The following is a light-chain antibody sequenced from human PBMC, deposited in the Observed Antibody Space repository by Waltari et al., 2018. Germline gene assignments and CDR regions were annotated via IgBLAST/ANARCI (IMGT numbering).Light chain of an antibody. Sequence: ETVLTQSPATLSLSPGERATLSCRASQSISSHLAWYQQKPGQPPRLLIYDESKRATGIPARFSCSGSGTDFTLTISSLEPEDFAVYYCEQYGSSLWTFGQGTKVEIK. CDR1: QSISSH. CDR2: DES. CDR3: EQYGSSLWT. J-gene: IGKJ1*01. V-gene: IGKV3-11*01.